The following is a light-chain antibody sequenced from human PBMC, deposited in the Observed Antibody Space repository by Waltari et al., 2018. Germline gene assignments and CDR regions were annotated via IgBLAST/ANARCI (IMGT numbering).Light chain of an antibody. CDR1: QSVSSSY. Sequence: EIVLTQYPGTLPLSRGERATLSCRASQSVSSSYLVWYQQKPGQAPRLLIYGASSRATGIPDRFSGSGSGTDFTLTISKLEPEDFAVYYCQQFGSSPWTFGQGTKVEIK. J-gene: IGKJ1*01. V-gene: IGKV3-20*01. CDR3: QQFGSSPWT. CDR2: GAS.